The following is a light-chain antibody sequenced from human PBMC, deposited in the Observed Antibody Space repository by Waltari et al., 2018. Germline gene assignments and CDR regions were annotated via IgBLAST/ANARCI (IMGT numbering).Light chain of an antibody. V-gene: IGKV1-NL1*01. CDR3: QQYYETPRT. CDR1: QGISNS. J-gene: IGKJ1*01. CDR2: EAS. Sequence: DIQMTQSPSSLSASVGGRVTITCRASQGISNSLAWYQQTPEKAPKLLLDEASKLESGVPSCFSGGGSVTEFSLSISSLQPEDFATYYCQQYYETPRTFGQGTKVEIK.